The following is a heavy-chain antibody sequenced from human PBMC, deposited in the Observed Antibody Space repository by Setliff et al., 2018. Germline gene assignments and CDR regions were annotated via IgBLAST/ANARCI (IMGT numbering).Heavy chain of an antibody. CDR3: ARARTGSPLAGNWFDP. CDR2: INPSGGST. CDR1: GYTFTRYY. D-gene: IGHD3-10*01. J-gene: IGHJ5*02. V-gene: IGHV1-46*01. Sequence: ASVKVSCKASGYTFTRYYMHWVRQAPRQGLEWMGIINPSGGSTSYAQKFQGRVTMTRDTSTSTVYMELSSLRSEDTAVYYCARARTGSPLAGNWFDPWGQGTLVTVSS.